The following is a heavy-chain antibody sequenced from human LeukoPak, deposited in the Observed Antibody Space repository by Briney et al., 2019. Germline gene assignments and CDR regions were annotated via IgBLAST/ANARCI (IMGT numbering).Heavy chain of an antibody. CDR2: IYYSGST. J-gene: IGHJ4*02. V-gene: IGHV4-59*01. D-gene: IGHD3-16*01. Sequence: SETLSLTCTVSGGSISSYYWSWIRQPPGKGLEWIGYIYYSGSTNYNPSLKSRVTISVDTSKNQFSLKLSSVTAADTAVYYCAGESVKIWGGGYYFDYWGQGTLVTVPS. CDR3: AGESVKIWGGGYYFDY. CDR1: GGSISSYY.